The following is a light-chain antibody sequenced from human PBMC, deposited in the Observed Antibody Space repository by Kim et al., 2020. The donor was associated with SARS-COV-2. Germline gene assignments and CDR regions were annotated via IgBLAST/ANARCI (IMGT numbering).Light chain of an antibody. CDR3: QAWDSSTARYV. CDR2: QDS. J-gene: IGLJ1*01. CDR1: NLGDKY. V-gene: IGLV3-1*01. Sequence: PGQTASLTCSGDNLGDKYACWYQQKPGQSPVLVIYQDSKRPSGIPERFSGSNSGNTATLTISGTQAMDEADYYCQAWDSSTARYVFGTGTKVTVL.